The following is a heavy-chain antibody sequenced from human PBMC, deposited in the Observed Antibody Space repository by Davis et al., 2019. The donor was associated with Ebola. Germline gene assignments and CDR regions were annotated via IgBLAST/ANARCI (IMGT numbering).Heavy chain of an antibody. CDR2: ISPTGLTI. CDR3: ARDRYSSSWLQGFDP. D-gene: IGHD6-13*01. V-gene: IGHV3-11*04. CDR1: GFTFSDYY. Sequence: GESLKISCEASGFTFSDYYMSCIRQAPGKGLEWLSYISPTGLTISYADSVKGRFTISRDNAKNTLYLQMNSLRAEDTAVYYCARDRYSSSWLQGFDPWGQGTLVTVSS. J-gene: IGHJ5*02.